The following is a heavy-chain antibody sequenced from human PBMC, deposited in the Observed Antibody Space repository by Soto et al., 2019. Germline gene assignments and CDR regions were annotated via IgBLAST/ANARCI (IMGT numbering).Heavy chain of an antibody. D-gene: IGHD6-6*01. CDR2: ISYDGSNK. CDR3: ARDQAARNKFDY. Sequence: GGSLRLSCAASGFTFSSYAMHWVRQAPGKGLEWVAVISYDGSNKYYADSVKGRFTISRDNSKNTLYLQMNSLRAEDTAVYYCARDQAARNKFDYWGQGTLVTVSS. CDR1: GFTFSSYA. V-gene: IGHV3-30-3*01. J-gene: IGHJ4*02.